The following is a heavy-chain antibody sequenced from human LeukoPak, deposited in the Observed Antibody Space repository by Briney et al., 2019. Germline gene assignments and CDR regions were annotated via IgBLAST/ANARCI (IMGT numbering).Heavy chain of an antibody. V-gene: IGHV4-61*01. D-gene: IGHD2-2*01. CDR1: GGSISSSSYY. CDR3: ARGGYLGYCSSTSCLEFDY. CDR2: IYYSGST. J-gene: IGHJ4*02. Sequence: SETLSLTCTVSGGSISSSSYYWSWIRQPPGTGLEWIGYIYYSGSTNYNPSLKSRVTISVDTSKNQFSLRLSSVTAADTAVYYCARGGYLGYCSSTSCLEFDYWGQGTLVTVSS.